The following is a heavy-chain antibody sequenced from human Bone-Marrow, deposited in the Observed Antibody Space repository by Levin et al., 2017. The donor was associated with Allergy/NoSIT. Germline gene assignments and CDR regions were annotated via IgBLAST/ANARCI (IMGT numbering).Heavy chain of an antibody. J-gene: IGHJ3*02. D-gene: IGHD3-16*02. CDR2: IWYDGSNK. V-gene: IGHV3-33*01. Sequence: GESLKISCAASGFTFSSYGMHWVRQAPGKGLEWVAVIWYDGSNKYYADSVKGRFTISRDNSKNTLYLQMNSLRAEDTAVYYCARDGGSYRSLVDAFDIWGQGTMVTVSS. CDR3: ARDGGSYRSLVDAFDI. CDR1: GFTFSSYG.